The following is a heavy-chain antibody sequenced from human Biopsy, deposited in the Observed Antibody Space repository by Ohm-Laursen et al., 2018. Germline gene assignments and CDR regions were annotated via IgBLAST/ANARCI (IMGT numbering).Heavy chain of an antibody. J-gene: IGHJ4*02. D-gene: IGHD6-6*01. Sequence: SLRLSCSAPGFTFSSYSMNWVRQAPGKGLEWISYISETSSHIYDADSVKGRFTVARDNAKNSLYLQLNSLRAEDTAVYYCARDSRRTAREGGMDVWGQGTLVTVSS. CDR1: GFTFSSYS. V-gene: IGHV3-21*01. CDR2: ISETSSHI. CDR3: ARDSRRTAREGGMDV.